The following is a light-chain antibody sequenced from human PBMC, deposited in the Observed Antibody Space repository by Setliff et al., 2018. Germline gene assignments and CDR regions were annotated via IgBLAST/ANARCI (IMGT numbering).Light chain of an antibody. J-gene: IGLJ1*01. CDR3: CSYAGSSTFGPYV. CDR2: EVS. CDR1: SSDAGSYNL. V-gene: IGLV2-23*02. Sequence: QSALTQPASVSGSPGQSITISCTGTSSDAGSYNLVSWYQQHPGKAPKLMIYEVSKRPSGVSNRFSGSKSGNTASLTISGLQAEDEADYYCCSYAGSSTFGPYVFGTGTKVTVL.